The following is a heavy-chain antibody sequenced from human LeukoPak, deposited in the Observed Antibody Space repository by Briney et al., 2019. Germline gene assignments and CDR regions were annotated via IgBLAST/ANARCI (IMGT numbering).Heavy chain of an antibody. J-gene: IGHJ3*02. Sequence: GGSLRLSCAASGFTFDDYAMHWVRQAPGKGLEWVSGISWNSGSIGYADSVKGRFTISRDNAKNSLYLQMNSLRAEDTALYYCAKDTLYYYDSSGSYTGAFDIWGQGTMVTVSS. V-gene: IGHV3-9*01. D-gene: IGHD3-22*01. CDR2: ISWNSGSI. CDR3: AKDTLYYYDSSGSYTGAFDI. CDR1: GFTFDDYA.